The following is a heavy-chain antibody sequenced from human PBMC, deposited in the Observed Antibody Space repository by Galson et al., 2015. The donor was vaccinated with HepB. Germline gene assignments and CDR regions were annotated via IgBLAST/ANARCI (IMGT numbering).Heavy chain of an antibody. D-gene: IGHD1-26*01. Sequence: SLRPSCAASGFTFGDYAMSWVRQAPGRGLEWVGFIRSKAYGGTTEYAASVKGRFTISRDDSKSIAYLQMNSLKTEDTAVYYCTRVHGGSYYGFDYWGQGTLVTVSS. J-gene: IGHJ4*02. V-gene: IGHV3-49*04. CDR3: TRVHGGSYYGFDY. CDR1: GFTFGDYA. CDR2: IRSKAYGGTT.